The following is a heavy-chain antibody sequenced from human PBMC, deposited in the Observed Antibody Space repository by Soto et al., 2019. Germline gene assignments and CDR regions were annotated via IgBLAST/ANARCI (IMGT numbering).Heavy chain of an antibody. Sequence: SETLSLTCTVSGGSISSYYWSWIRQPPGKGLEWIGYIYYSGSTNYNPSLKSRVTISVDTSKNQFSLKLSSVTAADTAVYYCARANNPTGNKPLNWFDPWGQGTLVTVS. CDR1: GGSISSYY. CDR2: IYYSGST. D-gene: IGHD3-10*01. V-gene: IGHV4-59*01. J-gene: IGHJ5*02. CDR3: ARANNPTGNKPLNWFDP.